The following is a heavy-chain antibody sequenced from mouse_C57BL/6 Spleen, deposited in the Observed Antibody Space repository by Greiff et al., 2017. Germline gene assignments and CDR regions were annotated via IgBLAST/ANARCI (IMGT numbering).Heavy chain of an antibody. CDR2: ISSGGDYI. CDR1: GFTFSSYA. V-gene: IGHV5-9-1*02. CDR3: TRIPSYYYGSRTDAMDY. J-gene: IGHJ4*01. D-gene: IGHD1-1*01. Sequence: EVKVVESGEGLVKPGGSLKLSCAASGFTFSSYAMSWVRQTPEKRLEWVAYISSGGDYIYYADTVKGRFTISRDNARNTLYLQMSSLKSEDTAMYYCTRIPSYYYGSRTDAMDYWGQGTSVTVSS.